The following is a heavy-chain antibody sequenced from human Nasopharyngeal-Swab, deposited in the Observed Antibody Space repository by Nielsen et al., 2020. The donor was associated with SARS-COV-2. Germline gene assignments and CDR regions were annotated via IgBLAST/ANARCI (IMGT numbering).Heavy chain of an antibody. CDR1: GFTFSSYW. V-gene: IGHV3-7*03. D-gene: IGHD1-26*01. J-gene: IGHJ4*02. CDR2: IKQDGSEK. Sequence: GESLKISCAASGFTFSSYWMSWVRQAPGKGLEWVANIKQDGSEKYYVDSVKGRFTISRDNAKNSLYLQMHSLRADDTALYYCARDPATGALDHWGQGTLVTVSS. CDR3: ARDPATGALDH.